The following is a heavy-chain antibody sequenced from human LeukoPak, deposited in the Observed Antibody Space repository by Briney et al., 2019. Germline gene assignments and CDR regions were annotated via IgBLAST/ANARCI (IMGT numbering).Heavy chain of an antibody. CDR1: GYTFTGYY. CDR3: ARDRSDSSSWYSPDY. CDR2: INPNSGGT. D-gene: IGHD6-13*01. J-gene: IGHJ4*02. Sequence: GASVKVSCKASGYTFTGYYMHWVRQAPGQGLEWMGWINPNSGGTNYAQKFQGRVTMTRDTSISTAYMELSRLRSDDTAVYYCARDRSDSSSWYSPDYWGQGTLVTVSS. V-gene: IGHV1-2*02.